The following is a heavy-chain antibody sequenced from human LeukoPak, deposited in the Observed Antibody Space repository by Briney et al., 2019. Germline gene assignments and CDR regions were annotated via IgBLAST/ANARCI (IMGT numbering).Heavy chain of an antibody. J-gene: IGHJ3*02. V-gene: IGHV4-30-4*01. CDR2: IYYSGST. D-gene: IGHD3-10*01. CDR3: ARGRYYGSGSPPDYAFDI. CDR1: GGCISSGDYY. Sequence: SETLSLTCTVSGGCISSGDYYWSWIRQPPGKGLEWIGYIYYSGSTYYNPSLKSRVTISVDTSKNQFSLKLSSVTAADTAVYYCARGRYYGSGSPPDYAFDIWGQGTMVTVSS.